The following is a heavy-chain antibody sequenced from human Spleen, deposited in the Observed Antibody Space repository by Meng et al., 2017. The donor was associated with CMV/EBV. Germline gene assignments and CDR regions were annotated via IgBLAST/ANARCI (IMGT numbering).Heavy chain of an antibody. D-gene: IGHD5-12*01. CDR3: ARASMVATSLDY. CDR2: ISVDGSNR. Sequence: GGSLRLSCAASGFTFDDYGMTWVRQAPGKGLVWVSDISVDGSNRRYADSVKGRFTISRDNARDSLYLHMNSLRAEDTAVYYCARASMVATSLDYWGQGTLVTVSS. J-gene: IGHJ4*02. CDR1: GFTFDDYG. V-gene: IGHV3-20*04.